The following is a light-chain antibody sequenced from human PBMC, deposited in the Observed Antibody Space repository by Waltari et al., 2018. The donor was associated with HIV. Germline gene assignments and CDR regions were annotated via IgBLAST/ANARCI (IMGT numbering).Light chain of an antibody. Sequence: FMLTQPHSVSESPGKTVTISCGRSSGGIDSNYVQWSQHRPGRAPTTVTFEDPERPAGFPDRFSGSIDIPSNSAFLTISGLETEDEADYYCQSYAADNHWVFGGGTKLTVL. CDR1: SGGIDSNY. CDR3: QSYAADNHWV. V-gene: IGLV6-57*03. CDR2: EDP. J-gene: IGLJ3*02.